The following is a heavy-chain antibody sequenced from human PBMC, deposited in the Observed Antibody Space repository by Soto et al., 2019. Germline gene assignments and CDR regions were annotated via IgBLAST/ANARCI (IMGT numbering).Heavy chain of an antibody. J-gene: IGHJ4*02. V-gene: IGHV3-30*18. Sequence: RRLSCAASGFTFSSYGIHWVRQAPGKGLEWVAVISYDGSNKYYADSVKGRFTISRDNSKNTLYLQMNSLRAEDTAVYYCAKDRGIAAAGTDYWGQGTLVTVSS. CDR3: AKDRGIAAAGTDY. D-gene: IGHD6-13*01. CDR2: ISYDGSNK. CDR1: GFTFSSYG.